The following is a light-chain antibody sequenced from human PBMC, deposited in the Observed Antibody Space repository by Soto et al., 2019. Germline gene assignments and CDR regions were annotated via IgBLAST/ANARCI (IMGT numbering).Light chain of an antibody. Sequence: EIVMTQSPATLSLSPGERATLSCRASQSVSTNLAWHQQRPGQAPSLLIYGASTRATGITDRFSGSGSGTEFTLTISSLESEDFAVYYCQQYNNWPPYTFGQGTKVDIK. V-gene: IGKV3-15*01. CDR2: GAS. CDR1: QSVSTN. J-gene: IGKJ2*01. CDR3: QQYNNWPPYT.